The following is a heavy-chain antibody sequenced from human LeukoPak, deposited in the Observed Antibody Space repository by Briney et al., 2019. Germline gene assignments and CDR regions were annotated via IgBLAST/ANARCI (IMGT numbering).Heavy chain of an antibody. CDR2: INWNGGST. Sequence: GGSLRLSCAASGFTFDDYGMSWVRQAPGKGLEWVSGINWNGGSTGYADSVKGRFTISRDNAKNSLYLQMNRLRAEDTALYYCAREGRDYYDSSRGAFDIWGQGTMVTVSS. J-gene: IGHJ3*02. CDR1: GFTFDDYG. D-gene: IGHD3-22*01. V-gene: IGHV3-20*04. CDR3: AREGRDYYDSSRGAFDI.